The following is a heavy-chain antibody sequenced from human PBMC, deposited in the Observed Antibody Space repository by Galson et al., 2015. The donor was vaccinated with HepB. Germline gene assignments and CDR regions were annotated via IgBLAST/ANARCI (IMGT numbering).Heavy chain of an antibody. CDR2: ISSSGSTI. J-gene: IGHJ4*02. V-gene: IGHV3-11*01. D-gene: IGHD3-22*01. Sequence: SLRLSCAASGFTFGDYYMSWIRQAPGKGLEWVSYISSSGSTIYYADSVKGRFTISRDNAKNSLYLQMNSLRAEDTAVYYCASWDSSGYSQFDYWGQGTLVTVSS. CDR3: ASWDSSGYSQFDY. CDR1: GFTFGDYY.